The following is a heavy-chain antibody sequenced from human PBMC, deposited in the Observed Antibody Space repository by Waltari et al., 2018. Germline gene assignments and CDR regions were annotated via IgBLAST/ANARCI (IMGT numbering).Heavy chain of an antibody. CDR3: ARLAFYYDSSGYYSSYYFDY. J-gene: IGHJ4*02. V-gene: IGHV5-51*01. CDR1: GYSFTSYW. Sequence: EVQLVQSGAEVKKPGESLKISCKGSGYSFTSYWIGWVRQMPGQGLGWMGIIYPGDSDTRYSPSFQGQVTISADKSISTAYLQWSSLKASDTAMYYCARLAFYYDSSGYYSSYYFDYWGQGTLVTVSS. CDR2: IYPGDSDT. D-gene: IGHD3-22*01.